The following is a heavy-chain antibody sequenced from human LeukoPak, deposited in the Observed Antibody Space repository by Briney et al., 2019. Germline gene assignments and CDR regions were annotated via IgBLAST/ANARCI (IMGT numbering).Heavy chain of an antibody. D-gene: IGHD3-22*01. CDR1: GYTFSGYD. Sequence: ASVKVSCKASGYTFSGYDIHWVRQAPGQGLEWMGLIRPNSSGTNYAEKFQGRVTMTRDTSISTAYMQLSRLRSDDTAVYYCARVGQKDSSGYPYWGQGTLVTVSS. V-gene: IGHV1-2*06. J-gene: IGHJ4*02. CDR2: IRPNSSGT. CDR3: ARVGQKDSSGYPY.